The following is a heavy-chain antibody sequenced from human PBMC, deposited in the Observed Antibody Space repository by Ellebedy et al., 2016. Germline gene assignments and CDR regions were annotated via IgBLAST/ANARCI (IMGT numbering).Heavy chain of an antibody. CDR2: IYPGHSDT. J-gene: IGHJ4*02. CDR1: GYSFTSYW. CDR3: ARRFGYSYGFSFDY. D-gene: IGHD5-18*01. Sequence: KVSXXGSGYSFTSYWIGWVRQLPGKGLEWMGIIYPGHSDTRYSPSFQGQVTISADKSISTAYLQWSSLKASDTAMYYCARRFGYSYGFSFDYWGQGTLVTVSS. V-gene: IGHV5-51*01.